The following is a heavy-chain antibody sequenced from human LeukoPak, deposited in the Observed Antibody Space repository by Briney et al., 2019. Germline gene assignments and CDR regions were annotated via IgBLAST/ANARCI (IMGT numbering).Heavy chain of an antibody. V-gene: IGHV1-2*06. CDR2: INANSGGT. CDR3: ARDVSSTPNWEFDY. J-gene: IGHJ4*02. CDR1: GYTFADYF. Sequence: GASVKVSCKTSGYTFADYFIHWVRQAPGQGLEWMARINANSGGTEYQQKFQGRVTMTRDTSMSTAYVEVNWLISDDTAIYYCARDVSSTPNWEFDYWGQGTLVTVSS. D-gene: IGHD1-26*01.